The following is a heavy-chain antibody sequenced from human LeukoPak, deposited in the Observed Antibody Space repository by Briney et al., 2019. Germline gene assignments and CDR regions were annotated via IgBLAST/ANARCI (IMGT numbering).Heavy chain of an antibody. Sequence: GGSLRLSCAASGFTFSSYWMSWVRQAPGKGLEWVANIKQDGSEKYYVDSVKGRFTISRDNAKNSLCLQMNSLRAEDTAVYYCARVGPVVAATLDYWGQGTLVTVSS. D-gene: IGHD2-15*01. J-gene: IGHJ4*02. CDR2: IKQDGSEK. CDR3: ARVGPVVAATLDY. CDR1: GFTFSSYW. V-gene: IGHV3-7*01.